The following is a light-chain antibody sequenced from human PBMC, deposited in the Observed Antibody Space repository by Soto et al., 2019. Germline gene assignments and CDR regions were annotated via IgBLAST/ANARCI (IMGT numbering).Light chain of an antibody. J-gene: IGKJ1*01. CDR1: KSFSSSY. CDR2: GTS. CDR3: QQYGSSVRT. V-gene: IGKV3-20*01. Sequence: EIVLTQSPGTLSLSPGERATLSCRASKSFSSSYLAWYQQKPGQAPRLVIHGTSSRATGIPDRFSGSGSGTDFALTISRLEPEDFAVYYCQQYGSSVRTFGQGTKVEIK.